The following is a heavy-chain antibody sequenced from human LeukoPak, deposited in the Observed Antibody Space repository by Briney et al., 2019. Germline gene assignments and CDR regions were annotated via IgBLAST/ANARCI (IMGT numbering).Heavy chain of an antibody. D-gene: IGHD6-6*01. CDR3: AKDVAVIAARSYYYMDV. Sequence: GGSLRLSCKASGFTLSTFAMHWVRQAPGKGLEWVAFIRYDGINKYYADSVKGRFTISRDNSKNTLYLQMNSLRGEDTAVYYCAKDVAVIAARSYYYMDVWGKGTTVTVSS. CDR2: IRYDGINK. V-gene: IGHV3-30*02. J-gene: IGHJ6*03. CDR1: GFTLSTFA.